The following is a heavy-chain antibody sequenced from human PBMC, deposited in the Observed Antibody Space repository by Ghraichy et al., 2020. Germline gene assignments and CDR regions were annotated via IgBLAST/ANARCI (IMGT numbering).Heavy chain of an antibody. D-gene: IGHD4-23*01. CDR2: INHSGST. J-gene: IGHJ6*02. Sequence: SETLSLTCAVYGGSFSGYYWSWIRQPPGKGLEWIGEINHSGSTNYNPSLKSRVTISVDTSKNQFSLKLSSVTAADTAAYYCARPRGKLFDYGMDVWGQGTTVTVSS. V-gene: IGHV4-34*01. CDR1: GGSFSGYY. CDR3: ARPRGKLFDYGMDV.